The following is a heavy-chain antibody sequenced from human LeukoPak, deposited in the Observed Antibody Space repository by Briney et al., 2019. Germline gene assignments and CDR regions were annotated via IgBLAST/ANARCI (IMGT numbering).Heavy chain of an antibody. CDR2: ISPRGTFT. CDR3: ARRGTNYCTGDDCNPNLFDP. J-gene: IGHJ5*02. CDR1: GFTFSDSY. D-gene: IGHD2-21*02. V-gene: IGHV3-11*03. Sequence: GGCLRLSCATSGFTFSDSYLTWMRQAPGKWLEWDSFISPRGTFTNYADSVKGRVTISRDNTKNSLSLQMNSLKAEDTAVYYCARRGTNYCTGDDCNPNLFDPWGQGTLVVVSS.